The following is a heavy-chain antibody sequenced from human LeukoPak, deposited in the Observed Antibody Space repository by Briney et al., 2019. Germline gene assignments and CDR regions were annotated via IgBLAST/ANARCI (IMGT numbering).Heavy chain of an antibody. Sequence: ASVTVSSMASGGTFITYALCWVRQAPGQGLEWMGGLIPIFGTANYAQKFQGRVTITADKSTSTAYMELSSLRSEDTAVYYCASITGAAGINWFDPWGQGTLVTVSS. CDR1: GGTFITYA. CDR3: ASITGAAGINWFDP. CDR2: LIPIFGTA. J-gene: IGHJ5*02. D-gene: IGHD6-13*01. V-gene: IGHV1-69*06.